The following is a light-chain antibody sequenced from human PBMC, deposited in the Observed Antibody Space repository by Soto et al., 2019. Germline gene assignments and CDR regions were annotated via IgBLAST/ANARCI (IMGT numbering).Light chain of an antibody. Sequence: QSVLTQPASVSGSPGQSITISCTGSSSDIGDYNYVSWYQQYPGKAPKLMIYGVTNRPSGVSNRFSGSKTGNTASLTISGLQAEDEAYYYCFSHRSGDSHVFGTGTKVTVL. V-gene: IGLV2-14*01. CDR1: SSDIGDYNY. CDR3: FSHRSGDSHV. CDR2: GVT. J-gene: IGLJ1*01.